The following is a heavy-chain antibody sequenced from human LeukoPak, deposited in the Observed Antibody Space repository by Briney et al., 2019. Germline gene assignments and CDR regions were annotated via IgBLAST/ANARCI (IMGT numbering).Heavy chain of an antibody. D-gene: IGHD6-19*01. CDR2: IYYSGST. CDR1: GGSISSSSYY. Sequence: SETLSLTCTVSGGSISSSSYYWGWIRQPPGKGLEWIGSIYYSGSTYYNPSLKSRVTISVDTSKNQFSLKLSSVTAADTAVYYCASGSQLAVAVNYWGQGTLVTVSS. V-gene: IGHV4-39*01. J-gene: IGHJ4*02. CDR3: ASGSQLAVAVNY.